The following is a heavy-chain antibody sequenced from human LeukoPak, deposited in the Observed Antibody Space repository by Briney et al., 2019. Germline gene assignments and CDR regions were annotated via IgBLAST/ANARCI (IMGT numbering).Heavy chain of an antibody. CDR1: GGSFSGYY. Sequence: SETLCLTCAVYGGSFSGYYWSWIRQPPGKGLEWIGEINHSGSTNYNPSLKSRVTISVDTAKNKFSLKLSSVAAANTAVYYCARGWRDYVWGSYPRPRYGYFDYWGKGTLVTVSS. CDR2: INHSGST. J-gene: IGHJ4*02. CDR3: ARGWRDYVWGSYPRPRYGYFDY. D-gene: IGHD3-16*01. V-gene: IGHV4-34*01.